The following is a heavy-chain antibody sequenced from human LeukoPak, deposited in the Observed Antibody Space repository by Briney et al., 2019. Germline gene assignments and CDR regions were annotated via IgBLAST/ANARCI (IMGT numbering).Heavy chain of an antibody. D-gene: IGHD6-6*01. CDR1: GITVSSNY. CDR3: ASQGVEYSSSYDMDV. Sequence: GGSLRLSCAASGITVSSNYMSWVRQAPGKGLEWVSVIYSGGSTYYADSVKGRFTISRDNSKNTLYLQMNSLRAEDTAVYYCASQGVEYSSSYDMDVWGKGTTVTVSS. V-gene: IGHV3-53*01. J-gene: IGHJ6*03. CDR2: IYSGGST.